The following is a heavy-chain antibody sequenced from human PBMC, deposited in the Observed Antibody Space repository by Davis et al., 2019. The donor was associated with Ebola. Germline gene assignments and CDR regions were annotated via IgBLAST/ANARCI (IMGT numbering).Heavy chain of an antibody. V-gene: IGHV3-20*04. CDR2: INWNGASS. CDR1: GFTFDDYA. CDR3: ASTLGYSGRVDY. D-gene: IGHD5-12*01. Sequence: GESLKISCGASGFTFDDYAMTWVRQAPGKGLEWVSGINWNGASSGYADSVKGRFTISRDNAKNSLYLQMNSLRAEDTAVYYCASTLGYSGRVDYWGQGTLVTVSS. J-gene: IGHJ4*02.